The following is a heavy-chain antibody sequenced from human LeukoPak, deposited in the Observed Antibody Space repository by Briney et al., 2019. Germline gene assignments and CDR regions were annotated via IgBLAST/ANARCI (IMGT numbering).Heavy chain of an antibody. D-gene: IGHD1-26*01. CDR1: GGSFSGYY. CDR2: INHSGST. Sequence: PSETLSLTCAVYGGSFSGYYWSWIRQPPGKGLEWIGEINHSGSTNYNPSLKSRVTISVDTSKNQFSLELSSVTAADTAVYYCARAGWALDYWGQGTLVTVSS. V-gene: IGHV4-34*01. CDR3: ARAGWALDY. J-gene: IGHJ4*02.